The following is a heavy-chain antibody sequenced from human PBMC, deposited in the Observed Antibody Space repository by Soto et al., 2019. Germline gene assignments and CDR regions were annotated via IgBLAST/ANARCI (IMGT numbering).Heavy chain of an antibody. D-gene: IGHD6-6*01. CDR2: ISGSGGST. CDR3: AKDNGGSSSTLYYMDV. CDR1: GFTFSSYA. V-gene: IGHV3-23*01. Sequence: GGSLRLSCAASGFTFSSYAMSWVRQAPGKGLEWVSAISGSGGSTYYADSVKGRFTISRDNSKNTLYLQMNSLRAEDTAVYYCAKDNGGSSSTLYYMDVWGKGTTVTVSS. J-gene: IGHJ6*03.